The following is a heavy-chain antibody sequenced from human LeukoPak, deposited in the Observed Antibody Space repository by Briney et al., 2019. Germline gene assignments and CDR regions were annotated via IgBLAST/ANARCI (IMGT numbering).Heavy chain of an antibody. CDR3: AKAEYSSSVMDV. CDR2: ISWNRGSI. V-gene: IGHV3-9*01. D-gene: IGHD6-6*01. CDR1: GFTFDDYA. J-gene: IGHJ6*02. Sequence: PGGSLRLSCAASGFTFDDYAMHWVRQAPGKGLEWVSGISWNRGSIGYADSVKGRFTISRDNAKNSLYLQMNSLRAEDTALYYCAKAEYSSSVMDVRGQGTTVTVSS.